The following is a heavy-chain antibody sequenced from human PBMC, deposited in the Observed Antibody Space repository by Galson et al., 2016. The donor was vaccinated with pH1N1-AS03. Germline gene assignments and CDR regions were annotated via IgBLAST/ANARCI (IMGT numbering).Heavy chain of an antibody. CDR1: GYTFSNFG. J-gene: IGHJ5*02. V-gene: IGHV1-18*04. CDR3: ARAAPFDP. D-gene: IGHD2-15*01. Sequence: SVKVSCKASGYTFSNFGMSWVRQAPRKGLEWMGWISPQNGNTQYAHTLEGRVTMTTDTSTSTAYMELWSLTYDDTAVYYCARAAPFDPWGQGTLVIVSS. CDR2: ISPQNGNT.